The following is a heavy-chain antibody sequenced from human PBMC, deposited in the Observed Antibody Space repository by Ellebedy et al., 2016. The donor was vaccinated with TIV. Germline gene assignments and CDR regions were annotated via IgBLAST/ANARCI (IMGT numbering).Heavy chain of an antibody. V-gene: IGHV3-33*01. CDR3: VRAPRGQYYFDY. CDR2: IWYDGSNK. CDR1: GFIFSNYG. D-gene: IGHD5-12*01. Sequence: GGSLRLCXAASGFIFSNYGMHWVRQAPGKGLEWAAVIWYDGSNKYYADSVKGRFTISRDNSKNTLYLEMNSLRAEDTAVYYCVRAPRGQYYFDYWGQGTLVTVSS. J-gene: IGHJ4*02.